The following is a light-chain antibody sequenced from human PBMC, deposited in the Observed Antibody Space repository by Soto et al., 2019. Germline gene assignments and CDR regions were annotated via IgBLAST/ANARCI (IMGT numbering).Light chain of an antibody. J-gene: IGKJ1*01. V-gene: IGKV1-5*01. Sequence: DIQMTQSPSTLSASVGDRVTITCRASQSISGWLACYQQKPGKAPKLLIYDASSLESGIPLRFSGSGSGTDFTLTISSLQPDDFATYYCQQYNSYSREFGQGTKVEV. CDR3: QQYNSYSRE. CDR1: QSISGW. CDR2: DAS.